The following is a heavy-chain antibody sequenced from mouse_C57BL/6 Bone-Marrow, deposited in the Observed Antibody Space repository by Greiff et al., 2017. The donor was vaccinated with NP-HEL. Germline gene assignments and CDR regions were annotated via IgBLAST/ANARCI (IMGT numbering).Heavy chain of an antibody. J-gene: IGHJ2*01. CDR1: GYTFTSYG. Sequence: VKLVESGAELARPGASVKLSCKASGYTFTSYGISWVKQRTGQGLEWIGEIYPRSGNTYYNEKFKGKATLTADKSSSTAYMELRSLTSEDSAVYFCAREETAQALFDYWGQGTTLTVSS. V-gene: IGHV1-81*01. CDR2: IYPRSGNT. CDR3: AREETAQALFDY. D-gene: IGHD3-2*02.